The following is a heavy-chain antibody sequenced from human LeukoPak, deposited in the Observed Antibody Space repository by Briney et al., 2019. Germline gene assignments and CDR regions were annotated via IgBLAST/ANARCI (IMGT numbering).Heavy chain of an antibody. J-gene: IGHJ6*03. V-gene: IGHV3-23*01. Sequence: GGSLRLSCAASGFTFSSSGMSWVRQAPGKGLEWLSAIRGSGGSTYYAESVKGRFTISRDNSKNTLSLQRNSLRPEDRAVYYCAKVGKNIGWTPYEGNNSSYMDVWAKGPTVT. D-gene: IGHD6-19*01. CDR1: GFTFSSSG. CDR3: AKVGKNIGWTPYEGNNSSYMDV. CDR2: IRGSGGST.